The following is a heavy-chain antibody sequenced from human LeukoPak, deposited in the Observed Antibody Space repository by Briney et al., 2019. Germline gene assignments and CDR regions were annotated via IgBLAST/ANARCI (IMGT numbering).Heavy chain of an antibody. J-gene: IGHJ4*02. V-gene: IGHV4-61*01. CDR3: ASGRPLGFDY. CDR1: GGSVSSGSYY. D-gene: IGHD1-26*01. Sequence: SETLSLTCTVSGGSVSSGSYYWSWIRQPPGKGLEWIGYIYYSGSTNYNPSLKSRVTVSIDTSKNQFSLKLSSVTAADTAVYYCASGRPLGFDYWGQGTVVTVSS. CDR2: IYYSGST.